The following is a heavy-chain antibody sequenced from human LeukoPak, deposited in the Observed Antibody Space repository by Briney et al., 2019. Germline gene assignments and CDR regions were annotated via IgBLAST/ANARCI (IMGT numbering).Heavy chain of an antibody. V-gene: IGHV1-69*13. CDR2: IIPIFGTA. CDR1: GGTFSSYA. CDR3: ASPGHQGWYYFDY. J-gene: IGHJ4*02. Sequence: SVKVSCKASGGTFSSYAISWVRQAPGQGLEWMGGIIPIFGTANYAQKFQGRGTITADEATSTAYMELSSLRSEDTAVYYCASPGHQGWYYFDYWGQGTLVTVSS. D-gene: IGHD6-19*01.